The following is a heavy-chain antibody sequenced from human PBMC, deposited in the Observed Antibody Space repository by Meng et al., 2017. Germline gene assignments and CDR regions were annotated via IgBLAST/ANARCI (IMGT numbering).Heavy chain of an antibody. Sequence: QVQLHEWGAGLLKPSETLSLTCAVYGGSFSGYYGSWIRQPPGKGLEWIGEINHSGSTNYNPSLKSRVTISVDTSKNQFSLKLSSVTAADTAVYYCARGRWRGNRFDPWGQGTLVTVSS. CDR3: ARGRWRGNRFDP. D-gene: IGHD3-10*01. CDR2: INHSGST. CDR1: GGSFSGYY. V-gene: IGHV4-34*01. J-gene: IGHJ5*02.